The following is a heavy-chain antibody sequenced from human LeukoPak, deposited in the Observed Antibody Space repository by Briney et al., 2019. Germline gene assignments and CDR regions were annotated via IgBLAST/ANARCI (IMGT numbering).Heavy chain of an antibody. CDR1: GFTVSSKY. J-gene: IGHJ4*02. CDR3: ARFYDSSGYLDY. V-gene: IGHV3-66*01. CDR2: IYSGGTT. D-gene: IGHD3-22*01. Sequence: GGSLRLSCAASGFTVSSKYMSWVRQAPGKGLEWVSVIYSGGTTYYADSVKGGFTISRDNSKNTLFLQMNSLRAEDTAVYYCARFYDSSGYLDYWGQGTLVTVSS.